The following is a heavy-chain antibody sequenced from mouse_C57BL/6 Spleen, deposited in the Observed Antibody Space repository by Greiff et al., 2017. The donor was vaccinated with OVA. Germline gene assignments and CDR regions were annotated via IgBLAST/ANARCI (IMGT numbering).Heavy chain of an antibody. CDR1: GFSLTSYG. CDR2: IWSGGST. J-gene: IGHJ4*01. D-gene: IGHD1-1*01. Sequence: VKLQESGPGLVQPSQSLSITCTVSGFSLTSYGVHWVRQSPGKGLEWLGVIWSGGSTDYNAAFISRLSISKDNSKSQVFFKMNSLQADDTAIYYCARKGYGSSPYAMDYWGQGTSVTVSS. V-gene: IGHV2-2*01. CDR3: ARKGYGSSPYAMDY.